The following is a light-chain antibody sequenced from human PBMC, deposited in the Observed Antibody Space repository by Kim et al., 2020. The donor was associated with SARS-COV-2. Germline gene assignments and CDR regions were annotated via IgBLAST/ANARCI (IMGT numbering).Light chain of an antibody. V-gene: IGLV3-19*01. J-gene: IGLJ1*01. CDR3: NSRDSSGNHHYV. CDR1: SLRSYY. Sequence: SSELTQDPAVSVALGQTVRITCQGDSLRSYYASWYQQKPGQAPVLVIYGKNNRPSGIPDRFSGSSSGNTASLTITGDQAEDEADYYCNSRDSSGNHHYVF. CDR2: GKN.